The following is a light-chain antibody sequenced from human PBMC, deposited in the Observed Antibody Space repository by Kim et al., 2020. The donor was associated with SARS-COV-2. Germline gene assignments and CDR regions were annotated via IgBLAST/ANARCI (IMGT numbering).Light chain of an antibody. CDR3: SSYADSNNFV. CDR2: AVS. J-gene: IGLJ1*01. CDR1: SSDVGGYNY. V-gene: IGLV2-8*01. Sequence: GQYVTISCTGTSSDVGGYNYVSWFQQHPGKVPKLMIYAVSQRPSGVPDRFSGSKSGNTASLTVSGLQPEDEADYYCSSYADSNNFVFGTGTKVTVL.